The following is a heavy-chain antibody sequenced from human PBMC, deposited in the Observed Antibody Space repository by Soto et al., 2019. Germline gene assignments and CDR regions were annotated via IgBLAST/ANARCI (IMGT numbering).Heavy chain of an antibody. J-gene: IGHJ5*02. CDR2: IIPIFGTA. CDR1: GGTFSSYA. CDR3: ARYRADSSGWYVFDP. Sequence: QVQLVQSGAEVKKPGSSVKVSCKASGGTFSSYAISWVRQAPVQGLEWMGGIIPIFGTANYVQKFQGRVTITADESTSTAYMELSSRRSEDTAVYYCARYRADSSGWYVFDPWGQGTLVTVSS. D-gene: IGHD6-19*01. V-gene: IGHV1-69*12.